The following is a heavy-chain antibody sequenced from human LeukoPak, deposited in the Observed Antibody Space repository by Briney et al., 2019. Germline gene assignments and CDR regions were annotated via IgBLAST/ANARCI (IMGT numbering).Heavy chain of an antibody. J-gene: IGHJ3*02. CDR3: AKDTSRFGESDDAFDI. Sequence: GGSLRLSCAASGFTFSSHAMSWVRQAPGKGLEWVSAISGSGGSTYYADSVKGRFTISRDNSRNTLYLQMNSLRAEDTAVYYCAKDTSRFGESDDAFDIWGQGTMVTVSS. CDR1: GFTFSSHA. V-gene: IGHV3-23*01. CDR2: ISGSGGST. D-gene: IGHD3-10*01.